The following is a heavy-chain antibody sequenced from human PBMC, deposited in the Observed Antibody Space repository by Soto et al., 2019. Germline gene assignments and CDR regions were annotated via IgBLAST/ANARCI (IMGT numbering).Heavy chain of an antibody. J-gene: IGHJ2*01. V-gene: IGHV3-48*03. CDR2: ISSSGSTI. CDR3: ASLLLPTWWYFDL. D-gene: IGHD3-22*01. CDR1: GFTFSSYE. Sequence: EVQLVESGGGLVQPGGSLRLSCAASGFTFSSYEMNWVRQAPGKGLEWVSYISSSGSTIYYADSVKGRFTISRDNAKNSLYLQMNSLRAEDTAVYYCASLLLPTWWYFDLWGRGTLVTVSS.